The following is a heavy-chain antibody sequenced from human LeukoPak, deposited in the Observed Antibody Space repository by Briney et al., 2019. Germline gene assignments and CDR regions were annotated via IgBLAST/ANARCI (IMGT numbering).Heavy chain of an antibody. V-gene: IGHV4-61*02. CDR1: GGSMRTGLYY. Sequence: SETLSLTCAVSGGSMRTGLYYWNWIRQPAGKGLEWIGRIYPSGNTNYNPSLESRVTISVGTAKNQFSLKLISVTAADTALYYCARGQYDFWSGYDVNWFDPWGQGTLVTVSS. CDR3: ARGQYDFWSGYDVNWFDP. CDR2: IYPSGNT. D-gene: IGHD3-3*01. J-gene: IGHJ5*02.